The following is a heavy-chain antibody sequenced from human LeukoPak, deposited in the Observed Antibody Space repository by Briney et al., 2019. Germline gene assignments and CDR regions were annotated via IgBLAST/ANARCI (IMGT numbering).Heavy chain of an antibody. J-gene: IGHJ5*02. CDR1: GGSISSSSYY. D-gene: IGHD6-13*01. CDR3: AGPVTPLSIAAAFDP. V-gene: IGHV4-39*01. Sequence: KPSETLSLTCTVSGGSISSSSYYWGWIRQPPGKGLEWIGSIYYSGSTYYNPSLKSRVTISVDTSKNQFSLKLSSVTAADTAVYYCAGPVTPLSIAAAFDPWGQGTLVTVSS. CDR2: IYYSGST.